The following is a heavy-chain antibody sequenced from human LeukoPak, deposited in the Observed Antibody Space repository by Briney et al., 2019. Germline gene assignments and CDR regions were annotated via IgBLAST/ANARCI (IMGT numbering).Heavy chain of an antibody. D-gene: IGHD3-10*01. V-gene: IGHV4-59*01. J-gene: IGHJ6*04. Sequence: SETLSLTCNVSGGSISSSYWSWIRQPPGKGLEWIAYIYSSGSTNYNPSLNSRLTISVDTSTNQFSLKLNSVTAADTAVYYCARGNYGSGVLDVWGKGTTVTISS. CDR2: IYSSGST. CDR1: GGSISSSY. CDR3: ARGNYGSGVLDV.